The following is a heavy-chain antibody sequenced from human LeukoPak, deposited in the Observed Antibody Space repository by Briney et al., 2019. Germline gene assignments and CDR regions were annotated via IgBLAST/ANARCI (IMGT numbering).Heavy chain of an antibody. D-gene: IGHD2-21*01. J-gene: IGHJ5*02. V-gene: IGHV3-48*03. Sequence: GGSLRLSCEASGFTISSYEMSWVRQAPGQGLEWVSYISSSGTTMFYSDSVKGRFTISRDSAKNSLYLQMDSLRVEDTAIYYCARDYSVPGDGLDPWGQGTLVTVSS. CDR3: ARDYSVPGDGLDP. CDR2: ISSSGTTM. CDR1: GFTISSYE.